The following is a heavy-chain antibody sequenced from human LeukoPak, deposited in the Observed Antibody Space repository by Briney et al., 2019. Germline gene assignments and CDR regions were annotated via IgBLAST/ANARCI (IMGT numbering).Heavy chain of an antibody. J-gene: IGHJ4*02. D-gene: IGHD4-17*01. CDR2: ISSNGGST. CDR1: GFTFSSYA. Sequence: GGSLRLSCAASGFTFSSYAMHWARQAPGKGLEYVSAISSNGGSTYYANSVKGRFTISRDNSKNTLYLQMGSLRAEDMAVYYCARGIRGLRSPFDYWGQGTLVTVSS. V-gene: IGHV3-64*01. CDR3: ARGIRGLRSPFDY.